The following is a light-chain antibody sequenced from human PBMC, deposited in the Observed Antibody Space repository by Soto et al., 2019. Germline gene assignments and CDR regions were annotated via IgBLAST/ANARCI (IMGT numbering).Light chain of an antibody. Sequence: EVVMTQSPATMSVSPGASATLSGRASQTVSRNLAWYQQRPGQAPRLLIYDISNRAAGVPARFSGSGSETEFTLTIRSLQSEDFAVYFCQQYNNWPSVGQGTRLEIK. CDR3: QQYNNWPS. V-gene: IGKV3-15*01. CDR2: DIS. CDR1: QTVSRN. J-gene: IGKJ5*01.